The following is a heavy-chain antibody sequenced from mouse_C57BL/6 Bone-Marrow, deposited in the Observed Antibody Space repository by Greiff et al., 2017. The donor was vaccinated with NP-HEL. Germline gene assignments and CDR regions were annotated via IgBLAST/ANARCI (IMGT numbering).Heavy chain of an antibody. V-gene: IGHV1-82*01. J-gene: IGHJ4*01. CDR3: ARGGIYYEDAMDY. CDR1: GYAFSSSW. Sequence: VQLQQSGPELVKPGASVKISCKASGYAFSSSWMNWVKQRPGKGLEWIGRIYPGDGDTNYNGKFKGKATLTADKSSSTAYMQLSSLTSEDSAVYFCARGGIYYEDAMDYWGQGTSVTVSS. CDR2: IYPGDGDT. D-gene: IGHD2-4*01.